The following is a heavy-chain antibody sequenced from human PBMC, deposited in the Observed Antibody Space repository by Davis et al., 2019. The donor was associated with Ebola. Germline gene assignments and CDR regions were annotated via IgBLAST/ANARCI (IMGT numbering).Heavy chain of an antibody. D-gene: IGHD6-13*01. CDR1: GFTFSSYS. V-gene: IGHV3-48*02. Sequence: PGRSLRLSCAASGFTFSSYSMNWVRQAPGKGLEWVSYISSSSSTIYYADSVKGRFTISRDNAKNSLYLQMNSLRDEDTAVYYCARGSYSSSWRRDAFDIWGQGTMVTVSS. CDR2: ISSSSSTI. CDR3: ARGSYSSSWRRDAFDI. J-gene: IGHJ3*02.